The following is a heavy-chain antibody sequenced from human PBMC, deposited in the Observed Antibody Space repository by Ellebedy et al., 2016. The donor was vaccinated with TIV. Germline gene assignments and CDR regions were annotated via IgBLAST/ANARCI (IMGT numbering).Heavy chain of an antibody. Sequence: MPSETLSLTCTVSGGSISSNNHYWGWVRQPPGKGLEYIGSVYYTGSTYYHPSLKSRVTVSADTSKNQFSLTLLSVTAAETAMYYCTRHGRSDHNSVQYSDYWGQGTLVTVSS. J-gene: IGHJ4*02. CDR2: VYYTGST. CDR3: TRHGRSDHNSVQYSDY. CDR1: GGSISSNNHY. D-gene: IGHD2/OR15-2a*01. V-gene: IGHV4-39*01.